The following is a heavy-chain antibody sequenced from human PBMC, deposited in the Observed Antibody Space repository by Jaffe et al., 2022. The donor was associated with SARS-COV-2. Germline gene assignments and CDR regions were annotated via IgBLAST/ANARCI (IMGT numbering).Heavy chain of an antibody. CDR1: GGSFSGYY. CDR2: INHSGST. J-gene: IGHJ4*02. Sequence: QVQLQQWGAGLLKPSETLSLTCAVYGGSFSGYYWSWIRQPPGKGLEWIGEINHSGSTNYNPSLKSRVTISVDTSKNQFSLKLSSVTAADTAVYYCASEGGSYRQDYWGQGTLVTVSS. CDR3: ASEGGSYRQDY. V-gene: IGHV4-34*01. D-gene: IGHD1-26*01.